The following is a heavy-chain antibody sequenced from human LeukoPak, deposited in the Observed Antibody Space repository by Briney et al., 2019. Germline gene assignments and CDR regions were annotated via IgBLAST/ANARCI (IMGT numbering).Heavy chain of an antibody. D-gene: IGHD3-3*01. J-gene: IGHJ6*03. CDR3: ARAPTYYDFWSGSYVYYYYMDV. V-gene: IGHV1-8*01. CDR2: INPNSGNT. Sequence: ASVKVSCKASGYTFTSYDINWVRQATGQGLEWMGWINPNSGNTGYAQKFQGRVTMTRNTSISTAYMELSSLRSEDTAVYYCARAPTYYDFWSGSYVYYYYMDVWGKGTTVTVSS. CDR1: GYTFTSYD.